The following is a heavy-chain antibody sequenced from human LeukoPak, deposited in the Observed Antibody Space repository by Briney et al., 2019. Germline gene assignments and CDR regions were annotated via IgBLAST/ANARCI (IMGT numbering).Heavy chain of an antibody. CDR1: GFTFSTYT. Sequence: PGGSLRLSCAASGFTFSTYTMNWVRQAPGKGLEWVSSITSSSSYIYYTDSVKGRFTISRDNAKNSLYLQMTSLRAEDTAIYYCARIMSYCGVDCYPLDYWGQGTLVTVSS. CDR3: ARIMSYCGVDCYPLDY. J-gene: IGHJ4*02. CDR2: ITSSSSYI. V-gene: IGHV3-21*01. D-gene: IGHD2-21*02.